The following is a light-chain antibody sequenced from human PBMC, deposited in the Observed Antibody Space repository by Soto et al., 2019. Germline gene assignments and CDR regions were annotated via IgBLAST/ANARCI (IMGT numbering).Light chain of an antibody. V-gene: IGKV3-15*01. J-gene: IGKJ5*01. CDR1: ENVGTK. CDR3: QQNNRWPHIT. Sequence: ETVMTQSPAILSVSPGEAASVSCRAGENVGTKVGWYQQKPGQAPRLLIYGASTRATGIPDRFSGSGSGTQFTLTISRLQSEDSAVYFCQQNNRWPHITFGQGTRLEIK. CDR2: GAS.